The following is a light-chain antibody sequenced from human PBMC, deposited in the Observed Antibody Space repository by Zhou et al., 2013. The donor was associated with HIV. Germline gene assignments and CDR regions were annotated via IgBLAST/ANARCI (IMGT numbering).Light chain of an antibody. Sequence: QSALTQPPSASGSPGQSVTISCTGTSSDVGGYNLVSWYQQHPGKAPKLMIYEVSKRPSGVSNRFSGSKSGNTASLTISGLQAEDEADYYCCSYAGSSTPYVFGTGTKVTVL. CDR3: CSYAGSSTPYV. CDR2: EVS. V-gene: IGLV2-23*02. J-gene: IGLJ1*01. CDR1: SSDVGGYNL.